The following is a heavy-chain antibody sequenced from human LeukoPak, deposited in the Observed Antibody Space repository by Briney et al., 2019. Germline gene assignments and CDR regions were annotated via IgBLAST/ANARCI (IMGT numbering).Heavy chain of an antibody. V-gene: IGHV1-8*01. J-gene: IGHJ5*02. CDR2: MNPNSGNT. Sequence: GASVKVSCKASGYTFSSYDINWVRQAIGQGLEWMGWMNPNSGNTGYVQKFQGRVTMTRNTSISTAYMELSSLRSEDTAVYYCARGRAAPAITMVRGVRGNWFDPWGQGTLVTVSS. D-gene: IGHD3-10*01. CDR1: GYTFSSYD. CDR3: ARGRAAPAITMVRGVRGNWFDP.